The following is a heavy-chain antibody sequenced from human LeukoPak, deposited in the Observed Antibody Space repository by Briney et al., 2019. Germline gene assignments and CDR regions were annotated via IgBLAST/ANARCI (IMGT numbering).Heavy chain of an antibody. J-gene: IGHJ4*02. Sequence: GGSLRLSCAASGFTFSAYSMNWVRQAPGKGLEWVSSISGTSSYTYYADSVKGRFTISRDNAENSLYLQVNSLRAEDTAVYYCARPRGCSSSRCNNFDYWGQGTLVTVSS. CDR2: ISGTSSYT. V-gene: IGHV3-21*01. CDR3: ARPRGCSSSRCNNFDY. CDR1: GFTFSAYS. D-gene: IGHD2-2*01.